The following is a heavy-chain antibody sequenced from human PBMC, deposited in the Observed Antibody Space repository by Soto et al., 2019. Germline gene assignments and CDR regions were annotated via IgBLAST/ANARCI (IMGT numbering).Heavy chain of an antibody. D-gene: IGHD2-8*01. V-gene: IGHV4-61*05. J-gene: IGHJ4*02. CDR2: IYYSGST. Sequence: ETLSLTCTVSGGSISSSSYYWGWIRQPPGKGLEWIGYIYYSGSTKYNPSLRSRIAISVDTSRNQFSLRLSSVTAADTAVYFCARLISNTFDYWGQGTQVTVSS. CDR3: ARLISNTFDY. CDR1: GGSISSSSYY.